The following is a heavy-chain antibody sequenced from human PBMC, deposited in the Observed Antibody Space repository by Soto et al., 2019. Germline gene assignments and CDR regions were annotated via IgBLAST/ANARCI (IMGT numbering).Heavy chain of an antibody. J-gene: IGHJ4*02. CDR2: INGDGSTT. CDR3: VRVYTVSGDY. D-gene: IGHD6-19*01. V-gene: IGHV3-74*01. CDR1: GFTFSSYW. Sequence: PGGSLRLSCAASGFTFSSYWMHCVRQAPGKGLVWVSRINGDGSTTTYADSVKGRFTISRDNAKNTLYLQMNRLRAEDTAVYYCVRVYTVSGDYWGQGTLVTVSS.